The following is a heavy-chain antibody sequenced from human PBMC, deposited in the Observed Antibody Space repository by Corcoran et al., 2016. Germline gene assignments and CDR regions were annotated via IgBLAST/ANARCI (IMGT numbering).Heavy chain of an antibody. V-gene: IGHV3-15*01. D-gene: IGHD6-13*01. CDR2: IKSKTDGGTT. Sequence: EVQLVESGGGLVKPGGSLRLSCAASGFTFSNAWMSWVRQAPGKGLEWVGRIKSKTDGGTTDYAAPVKGRFTISRDDSKNTLYLQMNSLKTEDTAVYYCTTDLQLVDTYYGMDVWGQGTTVTVSS. CDR1: GFTFSNAW. J-gene: IGHJ6*02. CDR3: TTDLQLVDTYYGMDV.